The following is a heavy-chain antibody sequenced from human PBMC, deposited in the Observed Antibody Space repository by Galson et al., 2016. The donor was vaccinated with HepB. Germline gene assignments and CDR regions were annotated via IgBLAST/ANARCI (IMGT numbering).Heavy chain of an antibody. CDR1: GGSISNYY. V-gene: IGHV4-59*01. J-gene: IGHJ5*02. CDR2: MYYSGTT. CDR3: AKYTNCSSTSCFTAWFDP. Sequence: SETLSLTCTVSGGSISNYYWAWIRQPPGKGMECIGYMYYSGTTYYNPSLKSRVTMSVDTSKNQFSPDVRSVTAADTAVYYCAKYTNCSSTSCFTAWFDPWGQGTRVTVSS. D-gene: IGHD2-2*02.